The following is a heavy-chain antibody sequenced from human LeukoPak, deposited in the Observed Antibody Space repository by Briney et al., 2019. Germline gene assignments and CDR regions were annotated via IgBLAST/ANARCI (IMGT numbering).Heavy chain of an antibody. CDR2: INHSGST. CDR1: GFTFSSYS. J-gene: IGHJ3*02. V-gene: IGHV4-34*01. CDR3: ARALGRTDKSDAFDI. Sequence: GSLRLSCAASGFTFSSYSMNWVRQAPGKGLEWIGEINHSGSTNYNPSLKSRVTISVDTSKNQFSLKLSSVTAADTAVYYCARALGRTDKSDAFDIWGQGTMVTVSS. D-gene: IGHD2-2*01.